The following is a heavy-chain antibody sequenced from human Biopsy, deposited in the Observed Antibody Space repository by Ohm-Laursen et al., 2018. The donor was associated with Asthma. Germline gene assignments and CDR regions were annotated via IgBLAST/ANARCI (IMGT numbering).Heavy chain of an antibody. D-gene: IGHD4-17*01. J-gene: IGHJ3*02. CDR3: ARAGDTNDYGPAFDI. Sequence: SLRLSCSAAGVNVTNNYMTWVRQAPGKGLEWVSIMYAGGSRFYADRVKGRFTISGDNSKNTLYLQMDSLRPEDTALYYCARAGDTNDYGPAFDIWGLGTMVTVSS. CDR1: GVNVTNNY. V-gene: IGHV3-53*01. CDR2: MYAGGSR.